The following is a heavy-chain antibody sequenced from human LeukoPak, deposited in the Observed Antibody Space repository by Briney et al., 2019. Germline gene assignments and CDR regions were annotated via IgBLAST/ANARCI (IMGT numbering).Heavy chain of an antibody. J-gene: IGHJ5*02. CDR3: VRDPALDYGDYDWFDP. D-gene: IGHD4-17*01. Sequence: ASVKVSCKASGYTFTSYGISWVRQAPGQGLEWMGWISAYNGNTNYAQKLQGRVTMTTDTSTSTAYMELRSLRSDDTAVYYCVRDPALDYGDYDWFDPWGQGTLVTVSS. CDR1: GYTFTSYG. CDR2: ISAYNGNT. V-gene: IGHV1-18*01.